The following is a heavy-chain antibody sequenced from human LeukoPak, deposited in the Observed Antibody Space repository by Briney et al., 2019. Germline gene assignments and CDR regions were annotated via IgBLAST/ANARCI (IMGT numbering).Heavy chain of an antibody. V-gene: IGHV3-23*01. CDR3: VGRIVREADY. CDR1: GFTFTSYA. CDR2: INGGGRDT. D-gene: IGHD1-26*01. Sequence: PGGSLRLSCAASGFTFTSYAMTWVRQAPGKGLEWVSDINGGGRDTFYADSVKGRFSISRDNSKNTLYLQINNARAEDTAVYYCVGRIVREADYWGQGTLVTVSS. J-gene: IGHJ4*02.